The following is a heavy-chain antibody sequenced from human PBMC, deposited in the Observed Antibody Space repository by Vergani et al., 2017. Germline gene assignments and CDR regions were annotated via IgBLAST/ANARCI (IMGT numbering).Heavy chain of an antibody. D-gene: IGHD3-3*01. CDR2: ISSSGSTI. CDR3: AKAKGTIFGVVIYYMDV. J-gene: IGHJ6*03. Sequence: EVQLVESGGGLVQPGGSLRLSCAASGFTFSSYEMNWVRQAPGKGLEWVSYISSSGSTIYYADSVKGRFTISRDNSKNTLYLQMNSLRAEDTAVYYCAKAKGTIFGVVIYYMDVWGKGTTVTVSS. V-gene: IGHV3-48*03. CDR1: GFTFSSYE.